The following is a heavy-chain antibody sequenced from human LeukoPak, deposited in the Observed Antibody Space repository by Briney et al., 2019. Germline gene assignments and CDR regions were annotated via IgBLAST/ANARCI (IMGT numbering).Heavy chain of an antibody. Sequence: GRSLRLSCAASGFTFSGFWMQWVRQAPGQGLVLVSRINSDGRSTTYADSAKGRFTISRDNSKNTLYLQMSSLTAEDTAIYYWAKVGLGGAYYDYWGQGTLVTVSS. CDR1: GFTFSGFW. V-gene: IGHV3-74*01. CDR3: AKVGLGGAYYDY. D-gene: IGHD1-26*01. J-gene: IGHJ4*02. CDR2: INSDGRST.